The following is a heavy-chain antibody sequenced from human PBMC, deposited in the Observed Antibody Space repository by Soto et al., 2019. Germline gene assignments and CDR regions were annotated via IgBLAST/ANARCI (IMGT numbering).Heavy chain of an antibody. CDR2: VTANGGST. V-gene: IGHV3-23*01. J-gene: IGHJ6*02. Sequence: EVQLLESGGGLVQPGGSLRLSCAATGFTFSVYAMTWVRQAPGKGLEWVSAVTANGGSTYSADSVKGRFTISRDNSTNTLVLQMNSLRAEDTAVNYCASQGVGAWAKYYFYYCMDVWGQVATVTDAS. D-gene: IGHD3-10*01. CDR1: GFTFSVYA. CDR3: ASQGVGAWAKYYFYYCMDV.